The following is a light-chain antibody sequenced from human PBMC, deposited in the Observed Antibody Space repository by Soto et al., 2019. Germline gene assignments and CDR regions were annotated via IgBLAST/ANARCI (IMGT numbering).Light chain of an antibody. J-gene: IGLJ1*01. Sequence: QSALTQPASVSGSPGQSITISCTGTSSDVGAYNYDSWYQQYPGEAPKVIIYDVSHRPAGVSNRFSGSKSGNTASLTISGLQTQDEADYYCSSYTSATTYVFGTGTKVTLL. CDR3: SSYTSATTYV. CDR1: SSDVGAYNY. CDR2: DVS. V-gene: IGLV2-14*01.